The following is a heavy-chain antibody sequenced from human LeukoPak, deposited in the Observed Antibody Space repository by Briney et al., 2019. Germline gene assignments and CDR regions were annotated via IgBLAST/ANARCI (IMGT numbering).Heavy chain of an antibody. V-gene: IGHV4-59*01. CDR3: ARAVGGDGSGSL. CDR2: IYYRVTS. D-gene: IGHD3-10*01. J-gene: IGHJ4*02. CDR1: GDSISTYY. Sequence: PSETLSLTCTVSGDSISTYYWSWIRQPPGRGLEWIGYIYYRVTSDYNPSLKSRVTMSVDMSTRQISLKLSSVTAADTAVYYCARAVGGDGSGSLWGPGTLVTVSS.